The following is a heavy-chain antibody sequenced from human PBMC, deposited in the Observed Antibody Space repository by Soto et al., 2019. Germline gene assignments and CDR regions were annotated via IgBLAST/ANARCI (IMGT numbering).Heavy chain of an antibody. J-gene: IGHJ6*02. CDR2: ISSSGSTI. V-gene: IGHV3-48*03. CDR3: ARVTYDFWSDQLGYGMDV. D-gene: IGHD3-3*01. Sequence: GGSLRLSCAASGFTFSSYGMNWVRQAPGKGLEWVSYISSSGSTIYYADSVKGRFTISRDNAKNSLYLQMNSLRAEDTAVYYCARVTYDFWSDQLGYGMDVWGQGTTVTVSS. CDR1: GFTFSSYG.